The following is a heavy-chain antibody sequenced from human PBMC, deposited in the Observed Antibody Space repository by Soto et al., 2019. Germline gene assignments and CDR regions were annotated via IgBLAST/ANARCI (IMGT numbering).Heavy chain of an antibody. Sequence: QVQLQQWGAGLLKPSETLSLTCAVYGGSFSGYYWSWIRQPPGKGLEWIGEINHSGSTNYNPSLKSRVTISVDTSKNQFSLKLSSVTAADTAVYYCARALPTMIVVVITRGGPFDPWGQGTLVTVSS. J-gene: IGHJ5*02. D-gene: IGHD3-22*01. CDR2: INHSGST. CDR1: GGSFSGYY. CDR3: ARALPTMIVVVITRGGPFDP. V-gene: IGHV4-34*01.